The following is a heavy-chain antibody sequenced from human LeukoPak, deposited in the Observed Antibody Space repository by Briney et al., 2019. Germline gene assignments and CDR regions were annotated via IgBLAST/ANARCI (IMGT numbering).Heavy chain of an antibody. V-gene: IGHV1-2*02. Sequence: ASVKVSCKASGYTFTGYYIHWVRQAPGQGLEWVGWINPNSGGTNYAQTFQGRVTMTRDTSISTAYMEVSSLRPDDTAVYYCATNSTYWGQGTLVTLSS. D-gene: IGHD5-24*01. CDR1: GYTFTGYY. CDR3: ATNSTY. J-gene: IGHJ4*02. CDR2: INPNSGGT.